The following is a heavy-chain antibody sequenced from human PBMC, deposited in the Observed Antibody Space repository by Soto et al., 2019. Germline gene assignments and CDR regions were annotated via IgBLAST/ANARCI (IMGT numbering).Heavy chain of an antibody. CDR1: GYNFPIYW. Sequence: GESLKISCQGSGYNFPIYWIAWVRQMPGKGLEWMGIIYPGDPDSRYSPSFQGQVTISADKSISTAYLQWSSLKASDTALYYCARANVITFGGIIDPSFFDYWGQGTLVTVSS. V-gene: IGHV5-51*01. CDR2: IYPGDPDS. D-gene: IGHD3-16*02. CDR3: ARANVITFGGIIDPSFFDY. J-gene: IGHJ4*02.